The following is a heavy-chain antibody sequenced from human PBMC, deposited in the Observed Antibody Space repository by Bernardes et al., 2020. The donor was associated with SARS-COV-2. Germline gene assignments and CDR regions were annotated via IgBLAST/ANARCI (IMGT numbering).Heavy chain of an antibody. J-gene: IGHJ6*02. D-gene: IGHD3-10*01. CDR3: GTYYPKVDDDYYNYCMDV. Sequence: GGSLRLSCAASGFSFSNSWMSWVRQAPGKGLEWVGLIKSKTDDGTTDYAAPVKGRFSISRDDSKNTLYLQMNSLKIEDTGVYYCGTYYPKVDDDYYNYCMDVWGQGPTVTVSS. CDR1: GFSFSNSW. V-gene: IGHV3-15*01. CDR2: IKSKTDDGTT.